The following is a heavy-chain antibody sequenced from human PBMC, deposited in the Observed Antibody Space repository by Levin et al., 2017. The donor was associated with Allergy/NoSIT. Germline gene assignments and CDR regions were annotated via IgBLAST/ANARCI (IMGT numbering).Heavy chain of an antibody. D-gene: IGHD2-15*01. V-gene: IGHV3-23*01. J-gene: IGHJ4*02. CDR1: GFTFSTYA. CDR2: ISGSGGNT. CDR3: ATVTGYCSGGSCYGYFAY. Sequence: PGGSLRLSCTASGFTFSTYAMTWVRQAPGKGLEWVSAISGSGGNTYYADSVKGRFTISRDSSKNTLYLQMNNLRAEDTAIYYCATVTGYCSGGSCYGYFAYWGQGTLVTVSS.